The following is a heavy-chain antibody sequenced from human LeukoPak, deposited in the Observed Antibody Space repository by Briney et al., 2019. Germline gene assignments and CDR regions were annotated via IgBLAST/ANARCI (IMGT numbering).Heavy chain of an antibody. Sequence: GGSLRLSCAASGFTFDDYTMHWVRQAPGKGLEWVSLISWDGGSTYYADSVKGRFTISRDNSKNSLYLQMNSLRTEDTALYYCAKENDSRHAFDIWGQGTMVTVSS. CDR1: GFTFDDYT. CDR2: ISWDGGST. CDR3: AKENDSRHAFDI. D-gene: IGHD3-22*01. J-gene: IGHJ3*02. V-gene: IGHV3-43*01.